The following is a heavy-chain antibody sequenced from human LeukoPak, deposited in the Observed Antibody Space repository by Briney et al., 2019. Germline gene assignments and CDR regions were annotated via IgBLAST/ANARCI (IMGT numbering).Heavy chain of an antibody. D-gene: IGHD3-10*01. Sequence: GASVKVSCKASGYTFTGYYMHWVRQAPGQGLEWMGWINPNSGGTNYAQKFQGRVTMTRDTSITTAYMELSRLRSDDTAVYYCARDNYGSGSYYKWWGQGTLVTVSS. J-gene: IGHJ4*02. V-gene: IGHV1-2*02. CDR3: ARDNYGSGSYYKW. CDR1: GYTFTGYY. CDR2: INPNSGGT.